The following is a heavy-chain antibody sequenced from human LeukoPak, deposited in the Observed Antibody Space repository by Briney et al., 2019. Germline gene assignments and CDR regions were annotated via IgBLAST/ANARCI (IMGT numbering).Heavy chain of an antibody. V-gene: IGHV3-23*01. D-gene: IGHD5-18*01. J-gene: IGHJ4*02. CDR1: GGSISTSVYY. CDR3: AQGRLGYSYGAFDH. CDR2: ISGSGGST. Sequence: ETLSLTCTVSGGSISTSVYYWGWIRQPPGKGLEWVSVISGSGGSTNFADSVKGRFTSSRDNSKNTLYLQMHSLRVEDTAVYYCAQGRLGYSYGAFDHWGQGTLVTVSS.